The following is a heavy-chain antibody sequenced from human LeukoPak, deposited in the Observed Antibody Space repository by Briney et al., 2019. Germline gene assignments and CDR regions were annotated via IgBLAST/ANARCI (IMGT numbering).Heavy chain of an antibody. D-gene: IGHD2-15*01. J-gene: IGHJ6*02. Sequence: PGGSLRLSCAASGFTFDDYAMHWVRQAPGKGLEWVSLISGVGGSTYYADSVKGRFTISRDNSKNSLYLQMNSLRTEDTALYYCAKELYCSGGSCYPPAHYYYGMDVWGQGTTVTVSS. CDR1: GFTFDDYA. CDR2: ISGVGGST. CDR3: AKELYCSGGSCYPPAHYYYGMDV. V-gene: IGHV3-43*02.